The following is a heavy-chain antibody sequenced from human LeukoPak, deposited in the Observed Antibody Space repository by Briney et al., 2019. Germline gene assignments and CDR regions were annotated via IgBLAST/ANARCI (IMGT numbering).Heavy chain of an antibody. CDR3: ARAVPGALHCNITSCYTDAYYMDV. D-gene: IGHD2-2*02. CDR2: MNPNSGNT. V-gene: IGHV1-8*01. J-gene: IGHJ6*03. Sequence: ASVKVSCKASGYTFTSYDINWVRQATGQGLEWMGWMNPNSGNTGYAQKFQGRVTITRNTSISTAYMELSSLRSEDTAVYYCARAVPGALHCNITSCYTDAYYMDVWGKGTTVTVSS. CDR1: GYTFTSYD.